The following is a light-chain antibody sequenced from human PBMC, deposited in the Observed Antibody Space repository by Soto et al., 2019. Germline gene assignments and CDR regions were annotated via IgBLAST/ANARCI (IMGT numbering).Light chain of an antibody. CDR3: QQYSHLIT. Sequence: DIQMTQSPSSLSASLVDRVTITGRASQHISNYLNWYQQKPGKAPKLLIYGASNLQSGVPSRFSGSGSGTDFTFTISSLQPEDIATYYCQQYSHLITFGQGTRLEI. J-gene: IGKJ5*01. CDR1: QHISNY. V-gene: IGKV1-33*01. CDR2: GAS.